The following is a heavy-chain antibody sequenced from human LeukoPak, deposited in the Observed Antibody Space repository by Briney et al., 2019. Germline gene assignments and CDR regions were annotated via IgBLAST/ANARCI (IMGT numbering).Heavy chain of an antibody. CDR1: GYTFSDYY. D-gene: IGHD6-25*01. CDR3: ARVGWAAPRVHFDS. Sequence: ASVRVSCKASGYTFSDYYIHWVRQAPGQGLEWMGWINPNSGGTHYAQKFQGRVTMTRDTSISTAYMELSRLRSDDTAVYYCARVGWAAPRVHFDSWGPGTLLTVSS. J-gene: IGHJ4*02. V-gene: IGHV1-2*02. CDR2: INPNSGGT.